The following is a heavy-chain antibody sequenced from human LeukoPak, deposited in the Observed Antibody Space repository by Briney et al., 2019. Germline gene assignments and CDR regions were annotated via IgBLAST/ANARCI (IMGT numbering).Heavy chain of an antibody. V-gene: IGHV3-23*01. CDR2: ISGSGGST. CDR1: GFTFSSYA. J-gene: IGHJ6*02. CDR3: AKDVRNSFAAYGMDV. Sequence: GGSLRPSCAASGFTFSSYAMSWVRQAPGKGLEWVSAISGSGGSTYYADSVKGRFTISRDNSKNTLYLQMNSLRAEDTAVYYCAKDVRNSFAAYGMDVWGQGTTVTVSS. D-gene: IGHD2-21*01.